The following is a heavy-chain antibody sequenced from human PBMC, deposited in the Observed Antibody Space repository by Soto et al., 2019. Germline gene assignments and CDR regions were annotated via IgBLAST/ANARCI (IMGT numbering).Heavy chain of an antibody. Sequence: QLQLQESGPGLVKPSETLSLTCTVSGGSISSSSYYWGWIRQPPGKGLEWIGSIYYSGSTYYNPSLKSRVNISVDTSKNQFSLKMSSVTAADTAVYYCASLNYDYIWGSYRSCYFDYWGQGTLVTVSS. D-gene: IGHD3-16*02. CDR1: GGSISSSSYY. J-gene: IGHJ4*02. V-gene: IGHV4-39*01. CDR2: IYYSGST. CDR3: ASLNYDYIWGSYRSCYFDY.